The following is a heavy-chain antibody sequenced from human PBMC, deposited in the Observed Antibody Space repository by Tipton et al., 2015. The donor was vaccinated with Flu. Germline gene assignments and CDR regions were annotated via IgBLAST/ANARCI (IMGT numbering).Heavy chain of an antibody. V-gene: IGHV4-38-2*02. CDR1: GDSIGSGYF. CDR2: VHRTGNP. D-gene: IGHD1-14*01. Sequence: TLSLTCSVSGDSIGSGYFWGWIRQPPGQGLEWIGNVHRTGNPYYNPSLKSRVTISVDTSKNQFSLRLNSVTAADTAVYYCARGTAYSTTYFDSWGRGTLVTVSS. CDR3: ARGTAYSTTYFDS. J-gene: IGHJ4*02.